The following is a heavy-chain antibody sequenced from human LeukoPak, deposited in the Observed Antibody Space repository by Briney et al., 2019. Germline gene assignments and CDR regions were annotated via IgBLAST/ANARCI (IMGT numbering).Heavy chain of an antibody. CDR3: ARDRGELPMYYFDY. D-gene: IGHD3-16*01. CDR2: IWYGGSNK. CDR1: GFTFSSYG. Sequence: PGGSLRLSCAASGFTFSSYGMHWVRQAPGKGLEWVAVIWYGGSNKYYADSVKGRFTISRDNSKNTLYLQMNSLRAEDTAVYYCARDRGELPMYYFDYWGQGTLVTVSS. V-gene: IGHV3-33*01. J-gene: IGHJ4*02.